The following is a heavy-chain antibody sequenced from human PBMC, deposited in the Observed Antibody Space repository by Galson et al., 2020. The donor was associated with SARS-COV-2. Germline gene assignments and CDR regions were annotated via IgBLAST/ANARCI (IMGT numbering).Heavy chain of an antibody. J-gene: IGHJ4*02. Sequence: TAGSLRLSCAASGFTFSSYAISWVRQAPGKGLESLSVISGSGDTTSYADSVKGRFTISRDNSKNTLYLQMNSLRAEDTAVYYCAKDRFSSSSRPFNYLDYWGQGTLVTVSS. CDR1: GFTFSSYA. D-gene: IGHD6-6*01. V-gene: IGHV3-23*01. CDR2: ISGSGDTT. CDR3: AKDRFSSSSRPFNYLDY.